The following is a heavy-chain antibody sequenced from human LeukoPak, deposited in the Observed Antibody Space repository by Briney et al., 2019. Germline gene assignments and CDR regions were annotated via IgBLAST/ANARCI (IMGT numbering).Heavy chain of an antibody. J-gene: IGHJ6*02. V-gene: IGHV3-64D*09. CDR1: GFTFSNYN. CDR3: VRGYSFGPYGMDV. Sequence: GGSLRLSCAASGFTFSNYNMNWVRQAPGKGLEYVSAISDSGGSTYYADSVKGRFTISRDNSKNTLYLQMSSLRAEDTAVYFCVRGYSFGPYGMDVWGQGTTVTVSS. D-gene: IGHD2-15*01. CDR2: ISDSGGST.